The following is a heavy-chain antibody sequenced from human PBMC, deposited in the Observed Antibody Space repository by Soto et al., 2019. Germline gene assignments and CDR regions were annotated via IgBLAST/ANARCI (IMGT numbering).Heavy chain of an antibody. J-gene: IGHJ5*02. CDR3: ARDLYCSSTSCYSQHNWFDP. V-gene: IGHV1-46*03. D-gene: IGHD2-2*02. CDR1: GYTFTSYY. Sequence: ASVKVSCKASGYTFTSYYMHWVRQAPGQGLEWMGIINPSGGSTSYAQKFQGRVTMTRDTSTSTVYMELSSLRSEDTAVYYCARDLYCSSTSCYSQHNWFDPWGQGTLVTVSS. CDR2: INPSGGST.